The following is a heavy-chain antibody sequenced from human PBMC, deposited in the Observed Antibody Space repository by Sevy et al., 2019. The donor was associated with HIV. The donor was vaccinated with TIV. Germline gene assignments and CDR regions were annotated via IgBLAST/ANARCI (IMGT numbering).Heavy chain of an antibody. D-gene: IGHD3-10*01. CDR2: ITWAGGSP. Sequence: GSLRLSCTASGFTFDDYTMDWVRQAPGKGLEWVSCITWAGGSPYYADSVKGRFTISRDNSKNSLYLQMNSLRPEDTALCYCAKDIAGEGSGSYYFDYWDQRTLVTVSS. CDR1: GFTFDDYT. CDR3: AKDIAGEGSGSYYFDY. V-gene: IGHV3-43D*03. J-gene: IGHJ4*02.